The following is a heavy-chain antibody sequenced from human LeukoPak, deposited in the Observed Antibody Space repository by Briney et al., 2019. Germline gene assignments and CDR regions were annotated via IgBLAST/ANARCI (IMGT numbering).Heavy chain of an antibody. D-gene: IGHD3-3*01. V-gene: IGHV3-33*01. CDR2: IWSDGNNK. CDR3: ARQVVGARFLEWFDY. Sequence: GSLRLSCAASGFLFITYGMHWVRPTPDKGLEWVAVIWSDGNNKLYSESVKGRFTISRDNSKNTLFLEMNSLRAEDTAVYFCARQVVGARFLEWFDYWGQGTLVTVSS. CDR1: GFLFITYG. J-gene: IGHJ5*01.